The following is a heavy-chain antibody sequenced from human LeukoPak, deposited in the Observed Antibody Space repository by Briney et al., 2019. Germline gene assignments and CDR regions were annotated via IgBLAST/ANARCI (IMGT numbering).Heavy chain of an antibody. CDR1: GFTFSSYG. D-gene: IGHD5-18*01. CDR3: AKDRKLWLWDAFDI. Sequence: GRSLRLSCAASGFTFSSYGMHWVRQAPGKGLEWVAFIRYDGSNKYYADSVKGRFTISRDNSKNTLYLQMNSLRAEDTAVYYCAKDRKLWLWDAFDIWGQGTMVTVSS. CDR2: IRYDGSNK. J-gene: IGHJ3*02. V-gene: IGHV3-30*02.